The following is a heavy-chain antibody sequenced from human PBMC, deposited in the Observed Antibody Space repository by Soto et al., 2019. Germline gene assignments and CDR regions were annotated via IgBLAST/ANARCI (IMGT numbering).Heavy chain of an antibody. CDR1: GGPISSDNHY. V-gene: IGHV4-39*01. D-gene: IGHD3-22*01. Sequence: QLQLQESGPGLLKPSETLSLSCTVSGGPISSDNHYWGWIRQPPGKGLEWIGSIYYTGSTYYNPFLESRVTISIDTSTTKFSLKVTSVTAADTAVYYCARSLGRYDSSGYRVRNYYCLMDVWGQGTTVTVSS. CDR3: ARSLGRYDSSGYRVRNYYCLMDV. J-gene: IGHJ6*02. CDR2: IYYTGST.